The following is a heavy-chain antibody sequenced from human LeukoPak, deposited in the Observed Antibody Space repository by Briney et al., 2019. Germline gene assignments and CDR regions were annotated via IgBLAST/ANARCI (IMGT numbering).Heavy chain of an antibody. Sequence: ASVKVSCKASGGTFSSYAISWVRQAPGQGLEWMGRIIPIFGTANYAQKFQGRVTITTDESTSTAYVELSSLRSEDTAVYYCARDIVATIPYFDYWGQGTLVTVSS. V-gene: IGHV1-69*05. CDR2: IIPIFGTA. CDR1: GGTFSSYA. CDR3: ARDIVATIPYFDY. J-gene: IGHJ4*02. D-gene: IGHD5-12*01.